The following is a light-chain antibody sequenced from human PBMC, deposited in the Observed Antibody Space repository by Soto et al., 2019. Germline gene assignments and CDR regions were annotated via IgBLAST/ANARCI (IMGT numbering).Light chain of an antibody. CDR3: QQYYGTPPT. CDR1: QSVLYISNNKNY. Sequence: DIVMTQSPDSLAVSLGERATINCKSSQSVLYISNNKNYLAWYQQKPGQPPKLLIYWASTRESVVPDRFSGSGSGTDFTLTISSLQAEDVAVYYCQQYYGTPPTFGQGTKVEIK. V-gene: IGKV4-1*01. CDR2: WAS. J-gene: IGKJ1*01.